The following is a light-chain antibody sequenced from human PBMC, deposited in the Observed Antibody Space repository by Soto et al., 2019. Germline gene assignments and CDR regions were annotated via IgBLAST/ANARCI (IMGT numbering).Light chain of an antibody. CDR2: SNN. CDR3: ATWDDSLNGYV. Sequence: QSVLTQPPSASESPGQRVTISCSGSSSNVGSNAVNWYQQLPGTAPTLLIYSNNERLSGVPDRFPGSKSGTSASLAISGLQSEDEADYYCATWDDSLNGYVFGTGTKVTVL. CDR1: SSNVGSNA. J-gene: IGLJ1*01. V-gene: IGLV1-44*01.